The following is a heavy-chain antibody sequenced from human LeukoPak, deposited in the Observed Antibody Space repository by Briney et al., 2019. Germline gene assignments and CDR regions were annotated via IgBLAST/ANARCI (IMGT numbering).Heavy chain of an antibody. J-gene: IGHJ4*02. CDR1: GFTFSSYA. Sequence: GGSLRLSCAASGFTFSSYAMHWVRQAPGKGLEWVAVISYDGSNKYYADSAKGRFTISRDNSKNTLYLQMNSLRAEDTAVYYCARASGVGYDSSGYLDYWGQGTLVTVSS. CDR3: ARASGVGYDSSGYLDY. CDR2: ISYDGSNK. V-gene: IGHV3-30-3*01. D-gene: IGHD3-22*01.